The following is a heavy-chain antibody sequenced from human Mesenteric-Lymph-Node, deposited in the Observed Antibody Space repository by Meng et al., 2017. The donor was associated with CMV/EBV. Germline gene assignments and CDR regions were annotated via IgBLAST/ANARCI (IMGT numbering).Heavy chain of an antibody. CDR2: FYNSGST. D-gene: IGHD3/OR15-3a*01. Sequence: QVQLQESGPGLVKPSETLSLTCTVSGGSVSSGSYYWTWCRQPPGKGLEWIGCFYNSGSTNYNPSLKSRVSISEDTSKNQFSLKLNSVTAADTAVYYCASEWTYLGQGTLVTVSS. J-gene: IGHJ4*02. V-gene: IGHV4-61*01. CDR3: ASEWTY. CDR1: GGSVSSGSYY.